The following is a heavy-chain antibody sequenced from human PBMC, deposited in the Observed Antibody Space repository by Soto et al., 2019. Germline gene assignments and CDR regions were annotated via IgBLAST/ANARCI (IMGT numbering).Heavy chain of an antibody. D-gene: IGHD3-3*01. J-gene: IGHJ4*02. CDR2: IIPILGIA. CDR1: GGTFSSYT. V-gene: IGHV1-69*08. Sequence: QVQLVQSGAEVKKPGSSVKVSCKASGGTFSSYTISWVRQAPGQGREWMGRIIPILGIANYARKFQGRVTITAEQSTSTAYMELSSLRSEDTAVYSCARDMRPITMGGWGQGTLVTVSS. CDR3: ARDMRPITMGG.